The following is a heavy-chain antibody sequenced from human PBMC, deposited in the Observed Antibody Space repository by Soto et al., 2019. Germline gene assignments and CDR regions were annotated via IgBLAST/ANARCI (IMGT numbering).Heavy chain of an antibody. CDR1: GDSISSGGYY. D-gene: IGHD3-10*01. Sequence: SETLSLTCTVSGDSISSGGYYWSWIRQRPGKGLEYIGYIYYIGSTYYNPSLRSRLTISLDTSKNQFSLRLTSVTAADTAVYYCVREVFASGTGWFDPWGQGNLVTVSS. J-gene: IGHJ5*02. V-gene: IGHV4-31*03. CDR3: VREVFASGTGWFDP. CDR2: IYYIGST.